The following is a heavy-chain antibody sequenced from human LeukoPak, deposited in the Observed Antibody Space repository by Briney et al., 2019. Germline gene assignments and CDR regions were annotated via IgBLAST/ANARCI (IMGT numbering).Heavy chain of an antibody. Sequence: PSETLSLTCAVSGGSISSSNWWSWVRQPPGKGLEWIGEIYHSGSTNYNPSLKSRVTISVDKSKNQVSLKLSSVTAADTAVYYCAGEASRYGLSWFGPWGQGTLVTVSS. D-gene: IGHD5-12*01. V-gene: IGHV4-4*02. CDR3: AGEASRYGLSWFGP. CDR1: GGSISSSNW. J-gene: IGHJ5*02. CDR2: IYHSGST.